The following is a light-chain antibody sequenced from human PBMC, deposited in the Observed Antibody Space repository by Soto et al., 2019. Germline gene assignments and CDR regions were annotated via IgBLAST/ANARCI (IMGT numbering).Light chain of an antibody. Sequence: QLVLTQPPSVSGAPGQRVTISCTGSSSNIGAGYDVHWYQQVPGTAPKLLIYANNYRPSGVPDRFSGSKSGTSASLAITGLQAEDEADYYCQSYDTSLSVVLFGGGTKVTVL. CDR2: ANN. J-gene: IGLJ2*01. CDR3: QSYDTSLSVVL. V-gene: IGLV1-40*01. CDR1: SSNIGAGYD.